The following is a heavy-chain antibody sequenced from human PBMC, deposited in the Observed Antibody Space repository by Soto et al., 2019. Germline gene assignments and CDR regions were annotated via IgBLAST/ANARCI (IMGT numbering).Heavy chain of an antibody. V-gene: IGHV3-33*01. D-gene: IGHD3-22*01. Sequence: QVQLVESGGGVVQPGRSLRLSCATSGFTFSSYGMHWVRQAPGKGLEWVAVIWFDGSHRYYADSVKGRFTISRDNSKNTVYLQMNSLRGEDTAVYYCARCAVSDSSGYYLPPLCYYYYGMDGWGQGTTVTVSS. J-gene: IGHJ6*02. CDR3: ARCAVSDSSGYYLPPLCYYYYGMDG. CDR2: IWFDGSHR. CDR1: GFTFSSYG.